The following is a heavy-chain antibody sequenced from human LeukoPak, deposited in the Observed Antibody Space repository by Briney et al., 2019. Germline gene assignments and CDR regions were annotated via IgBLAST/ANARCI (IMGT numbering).Heavy chain of an antibody. Sequence: GGSLRLSCAASGFPFDDYGMNWVRHAPGKGLEWVSGINWNGGSTGYADSVKGRFTISRDNAKNSLYLQMNSLRAEDTALYYCARVGYDILTGYYKDYTYYYYMDVWGKGTTVTISS. V-gene: IGHV3-20*04. CDR2: INWNGGST. J-gene: IGHJ6*03. CDR3: ARVGYDILTGYYKDYTYYYYMDV. D-gene: IGHD3-9*01. CDR1: GFPFDDYG.